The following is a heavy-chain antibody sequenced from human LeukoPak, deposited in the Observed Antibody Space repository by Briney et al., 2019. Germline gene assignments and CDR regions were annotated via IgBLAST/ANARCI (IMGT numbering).Heavy chain of an antibody. V-gene: IGHV3-7*01. J-gene: IGHJ3*02. CDR1: GFTFSSYW. D-gene: IGHD3-22*01. Sequence: GGSLRLSCAASGFTFSSYWMSWVRQAPGKGLEWVANIKQDGSEKYYVDSVKGRFTISRDNAKNSLYLQMNSLRAEDTAAYYCAREYYYDSSGLDDAFDIWGQGTMVTVSS. CDR3: AREYYYDSSGLDDAFDI. CDR2: IKQDGSEK.